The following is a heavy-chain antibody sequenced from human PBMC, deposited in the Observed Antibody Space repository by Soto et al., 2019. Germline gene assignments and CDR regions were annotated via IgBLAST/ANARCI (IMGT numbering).Heavy chain of an antibody. V-gene: IGHV1-18*04. D-gene: IGHD6-19*01. CDR2: ISAYNGNT. J-gene: IGHJ4*02. CDR3: ARLSPRGYSSGWTDY. Sequence: QVQLVQSGAEVKKPGASVKVSCKASGYTFTSYGISWVRQAPGQGLEWMGWISAYNGNTNYAQKLQGRVTMTTDTSTSTAYMELRSLRSDDTAVSYCARLSPRGYSSGWTDYWGQGTLVTVSS. CDR1: GYTFTSYG.